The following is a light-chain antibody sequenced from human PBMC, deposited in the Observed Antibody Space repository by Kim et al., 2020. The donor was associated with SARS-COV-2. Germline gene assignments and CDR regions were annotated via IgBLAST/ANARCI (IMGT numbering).Light chain of an antibody. V-gene: IGKV1-39*01. J-gene: IGKJ1*01. CDR1: QTIRNY. CDR3: QQYLSVPWT. Sequence: DIQMTQSPSSLSASVGDRVTITCRASQTIRNYLSWYQQKPGKAPKVLIYAASSLQSGGPTRFSGSGSGTDFTLTINSLQPDDFATYYCQQYLSVPWTFGQGTKVDIK. CDR2: AAS.